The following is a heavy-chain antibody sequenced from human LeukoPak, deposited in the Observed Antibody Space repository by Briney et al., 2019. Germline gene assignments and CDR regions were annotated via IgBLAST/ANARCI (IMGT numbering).Heavy chain of an antibody. CDR1: GYTFTGSY. J-gene: IGHJ4*02. CDR3: ARDDLTDYYDSSGYFYFDY. CDR2: INPNNGGT. Sequence: ASVKVSCKASGYTFTGSYMYWVRLAPGQGLEWLGWINPNNGGTNYAQKFQGRVTMTRDTSISTAYMELSRLRSDDTAVYYCARDDLTDYYDSSGYFYFDYWGQGTLVTVSS. V-gene: IGHV1-2*02. D-gene: IGHD3-22*01.